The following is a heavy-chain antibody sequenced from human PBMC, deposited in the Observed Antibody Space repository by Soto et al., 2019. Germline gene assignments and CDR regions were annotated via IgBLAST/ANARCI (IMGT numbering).Heavy chain of an antibody. J-gene: IGHJ4*02. CDR3: AKGTAVARQHFAN. CDR1: GFTFSDFG. D-gene: IGHD6-19*01. CDR2: ISADGSDK. Sequence: QVQLVESGGGVAQPERSLRLSCATSGFTFSDFGMHWVRQGPGKGLEWVAAISADGSDKYYPGSVKGRFTISRDNTKNALYLQMHSLRTDDTAIYYCAKGTAVARQHFANWGQGTLVTVSS. V-gene: IGHV3-30*18.